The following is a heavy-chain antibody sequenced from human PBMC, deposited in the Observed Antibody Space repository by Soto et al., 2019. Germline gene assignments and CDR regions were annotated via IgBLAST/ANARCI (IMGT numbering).Heavy chain of an antibody. V-gene: IGHV3-15*07. CDR1: GFTFSKAW. D-gene: IGHD3-3*01. J-gene: IGHJ4*02. Sequence: EVQLVESGGGLVKPGGSLRLSCAASGFTFSKAWMNWVRQAPGKGLEWLGRIKEKSEGEPTDYAAFVKGRFTISRDDAKNTPYLQMSSLETEKTAVYYCITVPFLRSPSCYWGQGPRVTFSS. CDR2: IKEKSEGEPT. CDR3: ITVPFLRSPSCY.